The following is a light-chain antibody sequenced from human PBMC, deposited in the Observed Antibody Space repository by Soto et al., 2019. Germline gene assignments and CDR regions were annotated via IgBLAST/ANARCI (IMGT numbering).Light chain of an antibody. CDR3: QLYNRNTWS. J-gene: IGKJ1*01. CDR1: QSVGTW. V-gene: IGKV1-5*01. Sequence: DIQMTQSPSTLSASVGGRVTITCRASQSVGTWVAWYQQKPGKAPKLLIYGASNLESGVPSRFSGSGSGTGFTLTITTPQPDDFVTYFCQLYNRNTWSFGPGTKVDI. CDR2: GAS.